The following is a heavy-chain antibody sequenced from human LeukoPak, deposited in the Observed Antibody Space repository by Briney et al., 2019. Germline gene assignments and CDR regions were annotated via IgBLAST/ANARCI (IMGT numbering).Heavy chain of an antibody. J-gene: IGHJ4*02. D-gene: IGHD5-18*01. CDR3: AKDRYSYGYRFSDY. V-gene: IGHV3-23*01. CDR2: ISGSGGST. CDR1: GFTFSSYA. Sequence: GGSLRLSCAASGFTFSSYAMSWVRQAPGKGLEWVSGISGSGGSTYYADSVKGRFTISRDNSKNTLYLQMNSLGAEDMAVYYCAKDRYSYGYRFSDYWGQGTLVTVSS.